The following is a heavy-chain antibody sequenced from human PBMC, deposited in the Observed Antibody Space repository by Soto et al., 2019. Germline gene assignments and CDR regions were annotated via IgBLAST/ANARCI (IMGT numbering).Heavy chain of an antibody. J-gene: IGHJ6*03. CDR2: IIPILGIA. D-gene: IGHD2-2*01. CDR3: ARVQGYCSSTSCYVGGGYMDV. CDR1: GGTFSSYT. Sequence: GASVKVSCKASGGTFSSYTISWVRQAPGQGLEWMGRIIPILGIANYAQKFQGRVTITADKSTSTAYMELSSLRSEDTAVYYCARVQGYCSSTSCYVGGGYMDVWGKGTTVTVSS. V-gene: IGHV1-69*02.